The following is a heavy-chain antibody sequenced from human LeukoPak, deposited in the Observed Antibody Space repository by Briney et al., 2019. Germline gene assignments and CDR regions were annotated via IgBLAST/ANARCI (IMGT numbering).Heavy chain of an antibody. J-gene: IGHJ4*02. CDR2: INQGGET. CDR3: ARDKGGMVPFDH. V-gene: IGHV3-7*01. Sequence: GGSLRLSCEASGFTFGTFWMSWVRQAPGKGLEWVANINQGGETDYVDSVKGRFTIARDDSKNLLYLQMNSLRPGDTAMYFCARDKGGMVPFDHWGQGTLVTVSS. D-gene: IGHD3-10*01. CDR1: GFTFGTFW.